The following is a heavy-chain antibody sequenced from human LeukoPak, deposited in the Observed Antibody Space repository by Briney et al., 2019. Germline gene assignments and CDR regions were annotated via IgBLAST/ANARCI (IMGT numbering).Heavy chain of an antibody. Sequence: GRSLRLSCAASGFTFIDYYMSWIRQAPGKGLEWVAYISSSGASISYADAVKGRFTISRDNTKKSVYLQMNSLRVEDTAIYYCVRDHDYGDYDYWGQGIVVTVSS. D-gene: IGHD4-17*01. CDR2: ISSSGASI. V-gene: IGHV3-11*04. CDR3: VRDHDYGDYDY. CDR1: GFTFIDYY. J-gene: IGHJ4*02.